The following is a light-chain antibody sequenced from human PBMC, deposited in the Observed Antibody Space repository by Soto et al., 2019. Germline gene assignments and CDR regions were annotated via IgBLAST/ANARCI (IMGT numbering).Light chain of an antibody. Sequence: GDRFTITCRASQSLNSLLAWYQQKPGRAPKLLIYDASTLESGVPSRFSGSGSGTEFTLTISSLQPEDFATYYCQQLNNSTSTFGGGTKVDIK. V-gene: IGKV1-5*01. J-gene: IGKJ4*01. CDR3: QQLNNSTST. CDR1: QSLNSL. CDR2: DAS.